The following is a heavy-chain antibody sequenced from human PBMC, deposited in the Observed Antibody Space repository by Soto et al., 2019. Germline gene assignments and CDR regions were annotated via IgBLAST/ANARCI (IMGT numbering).Heavy chain of an antibody. Sequence: EVQLVESGGGLVQSGGSLRLSCAASGFTFSSHWMSWVRQAPGKGLEWVANIIQGGSDKYYVDSVEGRFTISRDNAKNSVYLQMNSLRAEDTAVYYCARAIYGGTTTSDYWGQGTLVTVSS. D-gene: IGHD3-3*01. J-gene: IGHJ4*02. V-gene: IGHV3-7*05. CDR1: GFTFSSHW. CDR2: IIQGGSDK. CDR3: ARAIYGGTTTSDY.